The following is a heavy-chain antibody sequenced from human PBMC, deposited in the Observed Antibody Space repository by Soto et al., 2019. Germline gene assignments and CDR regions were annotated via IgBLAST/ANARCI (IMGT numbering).Heavy chain of an antibody. CDR1: GFKFGDYV. CDR3: VKKNVASRYVLGLDV. CDR2: ISGSGAKS. Sequence: IQLLESGGGLVQPGGSLTLSCITSGFKFGDYVMNWVRHGPGKGLQWVAVISGSGAKSFYTDSAKGRFTVSRDNSTNTVFLHMNSLRVEDTATYYCVKKNVASRYVLGLDVWGQGTTVTVSS. V-gene: IGHV3-23*01. J-gene: IGHJ6*02. D-gene: IGHD3-16*01.